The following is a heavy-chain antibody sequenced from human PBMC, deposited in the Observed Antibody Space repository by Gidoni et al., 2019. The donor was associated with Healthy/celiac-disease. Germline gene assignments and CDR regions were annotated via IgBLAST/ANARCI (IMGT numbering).Heavy chain of an antibody. CDR1: GLSLSTRGVG. V-gene: IGHV2-5*02. J-gene: IGHJ4*02. CDR3: AHRPYGSYGYHSFDY. D-gene: IGHD5-18*01. CDR2: IYWDDDK. Sequence: QITLKESGPTLVKRTQTVTLTCTVSGLSLSTRGVGVGWIRQPPGKALEWLALIYWDDDKRYSPSLKSRLTITKDTSKNQVVLTMTNMDPVDTATYYCAHRPYGSYGYHSFDYWGQGTLVTVSS.